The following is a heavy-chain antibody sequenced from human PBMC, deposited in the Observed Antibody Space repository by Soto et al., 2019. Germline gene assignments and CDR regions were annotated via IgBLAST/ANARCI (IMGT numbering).Heavy chain of an antibody. CDR3: ARPLWRDDYNWGYFDL. J-gene: IGHJ2*01. V-gene: IGHV3-30*03. CDR1: GFSFSNYP. D-gene: IGHD4-4*01. Sequence: GGSLRLSCVASGFSFSNYPIHWVRQAPGKGLEWVAGISHDGSKIFYAVSVKGRFTISRDNPKNTLYLQMNSLRTEDTAVYYCARPLWRDDYNWGYFDLWGRGTLVTVS. CDR2: ISHDGSKI.